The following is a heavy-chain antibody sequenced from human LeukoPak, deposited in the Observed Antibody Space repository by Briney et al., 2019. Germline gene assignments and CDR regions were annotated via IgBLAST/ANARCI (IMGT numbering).Heavy chain of an antibody. V-gene: IGHV3-30*02. CDR1: GFTFSSYG. D-gene: IGHD3-10*01. Sequence: GGSLRPSCAASGFTFSSYGMHWVRQAPGKGLEWVAFIRYDGSNKYYADSVKGRFTISRDNSKNTLYLQMNSLRAEDTAVYYCANLRGGSGSLDYWGQGTLVTVSS. CDR2: IRYDGSNK. CDR3: ANLRGGSGSLDY. J-gene: IGHJ4*02.